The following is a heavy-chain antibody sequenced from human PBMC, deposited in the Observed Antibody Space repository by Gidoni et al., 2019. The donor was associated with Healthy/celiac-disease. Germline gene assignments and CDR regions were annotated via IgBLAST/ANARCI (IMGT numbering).Heavy chain of an antibody. D-gene: IGHD3-10*01. CDR2: ISGSGGST. V-gene: IGHV3-23*01. CDR1: GFPFSSYA. J-gene: IGHJ4*02. CDR3: ATHQGAKAPYGSGIY. Sequence: VQLLESGGGLLQPGGSLRLSCAASGFPFSSYAMSWVRQAPWKGLEGVSAISGSGGSTYYADSVKGRFTISRDNSKNTLYLQMNSLRAEDTAVYYCATHQGAKAPYGSGIYWGQGTLVTVSS.